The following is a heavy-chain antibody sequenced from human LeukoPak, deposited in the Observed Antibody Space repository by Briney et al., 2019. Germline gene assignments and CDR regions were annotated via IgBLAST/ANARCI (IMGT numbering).Heavy chain of an antibody. J-gene: IGHJ4*02. Sequence: GGSLRLSCAASGFTFSSYAMSWVRQAPGKGLEWVSGISGSGGSTYYADSVKGRFTISRDNAKNSLYLQMNSLRAEDTAVYYCARDVWTYYYDSSGYYYWGQGTLVTVSS. D-gene: IGHD3-22*01. V-gene: IGHV3-23*01. CDR2: ISGSGGST. CDR1: GFTFSSYA. CDR3: ARDVWTYYYDSSGYYY.